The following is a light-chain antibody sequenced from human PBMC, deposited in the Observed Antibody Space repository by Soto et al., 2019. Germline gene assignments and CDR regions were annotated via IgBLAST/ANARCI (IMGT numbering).Light chain of an antibody. CDR3: SSFAGSSKLV. J-gene: IGLJ3*02. CDR2: EVN. CDR1: SSDVGRYKY. Sequence: QSALTQHPSASGSPGQSVTISCTGTSSDVGRYKYVSWYQQYPGKAPKVMIYEVNKRPSGVPDRFSGSKSGNTASLTVSGLQTEDEAHYYCSSFAGSSKLVFGGGTKLTVL. V-gene: IGLV2-8*01.